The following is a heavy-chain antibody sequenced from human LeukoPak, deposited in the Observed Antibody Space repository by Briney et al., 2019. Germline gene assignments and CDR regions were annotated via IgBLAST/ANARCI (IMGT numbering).Heavy chain of an antibody. Sequence: MSSETLSLTCTVSGDSVSNGNYYWSWLRQPPGKALEWIGYIYYTGKTYYNLSLEGRVTILVDTSRNHFSVKLSSVTAADTAVYYCARSQNYYGSGDYWSQGTLVTVSS. CDR2: IYYTGKT. CDR3: ARSQNYYGSGDY. V-gene: IGHV4-61*03. CDR1: GDSVSNGNYY. D-gene: IGHD3-10*01. J-gene: IGHJ4*02.